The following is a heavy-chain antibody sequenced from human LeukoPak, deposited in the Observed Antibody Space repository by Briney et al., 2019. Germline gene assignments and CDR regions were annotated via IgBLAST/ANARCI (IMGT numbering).Heavy chain of an antibody. Sequence: GGSLRLSCAASGFTFSDYYMGWIRQAPGKGLEWVSYISTSGAIYYADSVKGRFTISRDNAKNSLYLQMNSLRAEDTAVYYCVRSGDDILTGLDYWGQGTLVTVSS. CDR1: GFTFSDYY. CDR2: ISTSGAI. J-gene: IGHJ4*02. CDR3: VRSGDDILTGLDY. V-gene: IGHV3-11*01. D-gene: IGHD3-9*01.